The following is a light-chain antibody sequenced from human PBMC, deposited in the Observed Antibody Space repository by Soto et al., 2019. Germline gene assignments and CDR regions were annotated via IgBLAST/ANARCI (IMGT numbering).Light chain of an antibody. Sequence: QSVLTQPPSASGTPGQRVTISCSGSSSNIGSNYVYWYQQLPGSAPKLLIYRNDQRPSGVPDRFSASKSGTAASLAISGLRCEDESDYHCAAWDDSLSAVVFGGGTKLTVL. CDR1: SSNIGSNY. V-gene: IGLV1-47*01. CDR2: RND. CDR3: AAWDDSLSAVV. J-gene: IGLJ2*01.